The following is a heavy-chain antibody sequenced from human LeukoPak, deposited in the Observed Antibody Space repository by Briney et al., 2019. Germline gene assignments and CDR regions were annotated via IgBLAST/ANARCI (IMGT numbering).Heavy chain of an antibody. D-gene: IGHD2-8*01. CDR3: ARSAGHCNNGVCFTDYYMDV. J-gene: IGHJ6*03. CDR2: INPNSGDT. CDR1: GYTFSGSY. Sequence: ASVRVSCKASGYTFSGSYIHWVRQAPGQGLEWMGRINPNSGDTNFAQTFQGRVTMTRDTSITTAYMELSSLTSDDTAVYFCARSAGHCNNGVCFTDYYMDVWGKGTTVTVSS. V-gene: IGHV1-2*06.